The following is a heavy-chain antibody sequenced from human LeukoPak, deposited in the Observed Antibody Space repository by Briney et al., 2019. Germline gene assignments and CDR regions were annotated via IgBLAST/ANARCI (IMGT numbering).Heavy chain of an antibody. V-gene: IGHV1-69*13. CDR1: GYTFTSYG. CDR2: IIPIFGTA. J-gene: IGHJ6*02. CDR3: ARDDCSGGSCYPNPYYYYGMDV. Sequence: SVKVSCKASGYTFTSYGISWVRQAPGQGLEWMGGIIPIFGTANYAQKFQGRVTITADESTSTAYMELSSLRSEDTAVYYCARDDCSGGSCYPNPYYYYGMDVWGQGTTVTVSS. D-gene: IGHD2-15*01.